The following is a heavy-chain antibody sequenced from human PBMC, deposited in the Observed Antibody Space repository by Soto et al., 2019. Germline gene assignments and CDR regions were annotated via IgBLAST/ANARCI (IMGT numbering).Heavy chain of an antibody. V-gene: IGHV4-39*01. D-gene: IGHD6-13*01. CDR2: IYYSGST. J-gene: IGHJ6*02. Sequence: PSETLSLTCTVSGGSISSSSYYWGWIRQPPGKGLEWIGSIYYSGSTYYNPSLKSRVTISVDTSKNQFSMKLRSVTAADKAVYYCARLKGIAEAGPSHYYYYGMDVWGQGTTVS. CDR1: GGSISSSSYY. CDR3: ARLKGIAEAGPSHYYYYGMDV.